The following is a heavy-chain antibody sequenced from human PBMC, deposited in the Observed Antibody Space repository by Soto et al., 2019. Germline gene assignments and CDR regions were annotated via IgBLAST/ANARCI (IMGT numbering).Heavy chain of an antibody. D-gene: IGHD6-6*01. CDR1: GFSLSNARMG. J-gene: IGHJ5*02. Sequence: SGLTLVNPTETLTLTCTVSGFSLSNARMGVSWIRQPPGKALEWLAHIFSNDEKSYSTSLKSRLTISKDTSKSQVVLTMTNMDPVDTATYYCARIPFEYSSSGWFDPWGQGTLVTVS. CDR3: ARIPFEYSSSGWFDP. V-gene: IGHV2-26*01. CDR2: IFSNDEK.